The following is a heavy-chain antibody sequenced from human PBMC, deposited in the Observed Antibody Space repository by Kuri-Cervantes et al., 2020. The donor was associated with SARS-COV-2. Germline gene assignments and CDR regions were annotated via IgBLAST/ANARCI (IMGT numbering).Heavy chain of an antibody. J-gene: IGHJ6*02. D-gene: IGHD2-2*01. CDR2: FDPEDGET. V-gene: IGHV1-24*01. Sequence: ASVKVSCKVSGYTLTELSMHWVRQAPGKGLEWMGGFDPEDGETIYAQKLQGRVTMTTDTSTSTAYMELRSLRPDDTAVYYYARDSCSSTSCYPNYHYGMDVWGQGTTVTVSS. CDR1: GYTLTELS. CDR3: ARDSCSSTSCYPNYHYGMDV.